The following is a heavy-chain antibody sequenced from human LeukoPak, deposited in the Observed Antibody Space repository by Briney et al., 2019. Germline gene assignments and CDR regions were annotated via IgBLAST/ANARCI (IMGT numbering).Heavy chain of an antibody. J-gene: IGHJ5*02. Sequence: GGSLRLSCAASGFTFSIHGLSWVRQAPGKGLEWVSYISSSGSTIYYADSVKGRFTISRDNAKNSLYLQMNSLRAEDTAVYYCARGRGVVVVVADNWFDPWGQGTLVTVSS. CDR3: ARGRGVVVVVADNWFDP. CDR2: ISSSGSTI. CDR1: GFTFSIHG. D-gene: IGHD2-15*01. V-gene: IGHV3-48*04.